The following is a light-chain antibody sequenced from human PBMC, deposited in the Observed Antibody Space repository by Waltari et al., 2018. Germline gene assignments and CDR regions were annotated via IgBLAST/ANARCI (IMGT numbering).Light chain of an antibody. V-gene: IGKV3-15*01. CDR3: QQYNNWPPLFT. CDR2: GAS. CDR1: QSVSTN. J-gene: IGKJ3*01. Sequence: IVMTQSPATLSVSPGERATLSCRASQSVSTNLAWYQQKPGQAPRLLIYGASARATGVPARFSGSGSGTEFTLTISSLQSEDFAVYYCQQYNNWPPLFTFGPGTKVD.